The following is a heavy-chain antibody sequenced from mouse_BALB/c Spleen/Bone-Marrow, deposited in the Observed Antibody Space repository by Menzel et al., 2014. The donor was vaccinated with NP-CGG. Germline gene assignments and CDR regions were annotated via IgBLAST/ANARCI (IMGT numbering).Heavy chain of an antibody. V-gene: IGHV5-17*02. CDR3: ASDYDYFDY. CDR1: GFTFSSFG. D-gene: IGHD2-4*01. CDR2: ISSGSSTI. Sequence: EVMLVESGGGLVQPGGSRKLSCAASGFTFSSFGMHWVRQAPEKGLEWVAYISSGSSTIYYADTVKGRFPIARDNPKNTLFLQMTSLRSEDTAMYYCASDYDYFDYWGQGTTLTVSS. J-gene: IGHJ2*01.